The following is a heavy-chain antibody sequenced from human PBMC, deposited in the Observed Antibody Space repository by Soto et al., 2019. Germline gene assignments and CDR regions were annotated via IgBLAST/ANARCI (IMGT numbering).Heavy chain of an antibody. Sequence: SETQSLTCTVSDGSIRGGYYYWSWIRQPPGKGLEWIGYIYYSGSTYYNPSLKSRVTISVDTSKNQFSLKLSSVTAADTAVYYCAREGSSGPGASWFDPWGQGTLVTVSS. CDR1: DGSIRGGYYY. CDR2: IYYSGST. J-gene: IGHJ5*02. CDR3: AREGSSGPGASWFDP. V-gene: IGHV4-30-4*01. D-gene: IGHD3-10*01.